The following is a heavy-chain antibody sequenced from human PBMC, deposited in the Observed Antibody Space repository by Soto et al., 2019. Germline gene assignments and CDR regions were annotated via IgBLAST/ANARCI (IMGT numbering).Heavy chain of an antibody. CDR1: GFTLSDSV. J-gene: IGHJ4*02. CDR2: MSGAGPT. Sequence: GGSLRLSCVGSGFTLSDSVMAWVGQAPGKGLEWLSVMSGAGPTRYALSVTGPFTVSRDNSKNTPYLPMRSLRAEDAAAYYCVKWHTSNFARLPFPGFDFWGQGTQVTVSS. CDR3: VKWHTSNFARLPFPGFDF. V-gene: IGHV3-23*01. D-gene: IGHD6-6*01.